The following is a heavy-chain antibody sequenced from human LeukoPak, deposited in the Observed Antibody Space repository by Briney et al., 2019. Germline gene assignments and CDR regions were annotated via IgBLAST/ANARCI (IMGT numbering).Heavy chain of an antibody. CDR3: ARGKTMGDY. D-gene: IGHD4/OR15-4a*01. V-gene: IGHV1-46*01. Sequence: ASVKVSCKASGYTFIIYYIHWVRRAPGQGLEWMGTVNPSGGSTNYAQKFQSRITMTRDTSTSTVYMELSSLKSEDTAVYYCARGKTMGDYWGQGTRVTASS. CDR1: GYTFIIYY. CDR2: VNPSGGST. J-gene: IGHJ4*02.